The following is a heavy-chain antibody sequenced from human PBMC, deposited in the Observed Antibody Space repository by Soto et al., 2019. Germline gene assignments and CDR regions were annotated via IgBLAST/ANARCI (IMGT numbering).Heavy chain of an antibody. CDR3: ARTDDSNGYANELDS. Sequence: PSETLSLPCSVSGRSITSYYWSWVRQPPGKGLEWIGYIYDNGITSQNPSLKSRVTMSADTSQNQFSLKLTSVTGADTVVYYCARTDDSNGYANELDSWGQGILVTVSS. D-gene: IGHD6-19*01. J-gene: IGHJ4*02. V-gene: IGHV4-59*12. CDR1: GRSITSYY. CDR2: IYDNGIT.